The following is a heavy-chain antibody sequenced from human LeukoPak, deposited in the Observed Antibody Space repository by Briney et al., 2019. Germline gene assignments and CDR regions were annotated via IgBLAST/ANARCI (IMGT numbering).Heavy chain of an antibody. CDR1: EYTFSVYH. J-gene: IGHJ3*02. CDR2: ISAYNGNT. CDR3: ARAVVLRYFDWLLDAFDI. Sequence: ASVKVSCKASEYTFSVYHIHWVRQAPGQGLEWMGWISAYNGNTNYAQKLQGRVTMTTDTSTGTAYMELRSLRSDDTAVYYCARAVVLRYFDWLLDAFDIWGQGTMVTVSS. D-gene: IGHD3-9*01. V-gene: IGHV1-18*04.